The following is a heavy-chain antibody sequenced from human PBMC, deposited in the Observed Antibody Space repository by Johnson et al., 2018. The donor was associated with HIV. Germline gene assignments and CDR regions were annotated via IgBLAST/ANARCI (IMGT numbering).Heavy chain of an antibody. CDR1: GFTFSNAW. CDR2: IKSKTDGGTT. V-gene: IGHV3-15*01. J-gene: IGHJ3*02. CDR3: TTDPESTYCGGDCFPDAFDI. D-gene: IGHD2-21*02. Sequence: VQLVESGGGLVKPGGSLRLSCAASGFTFSNAWMSWVRQAPGKGLEWVGRIKSKTDGGTTDYAAPVKGRFTISRDDSKNTLYLKMNRLKTEDTAVYYCTTDPESTYCGGDCFPDAFDIWGQGTIVTVSS.